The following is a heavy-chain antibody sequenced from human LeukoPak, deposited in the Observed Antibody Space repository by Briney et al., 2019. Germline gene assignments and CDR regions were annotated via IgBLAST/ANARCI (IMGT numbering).Heavy chain of an antibody. V-gene: IGHV3-20*01. CDR2: INWNSGST. CDR1: GFTFSIYT. J-gene: IGHJ5*02. Sequence: PGGSLRLSCAASGFTFSIYTMNWVRQAPGKGLEWVAGINWNSGSTGYADSVKGRFTISRDNAKNSLYLQMNSLRVEDTAFYHCARGNYYTTLGYYYVGPVDPWGQGTLVTVSS. D-gene: IGHD3-22*01. CDR3: ARGNYYTTLGYYYVGPVDP.